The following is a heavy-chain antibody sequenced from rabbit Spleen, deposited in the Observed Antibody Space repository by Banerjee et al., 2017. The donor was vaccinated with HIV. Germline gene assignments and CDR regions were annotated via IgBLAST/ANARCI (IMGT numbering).Heavy chain of an antibody. J-gene: IGHJ6*01. D-gene: IGHD1-1*01. CDR2: IEVGSSGFS. CDR1: GFSFSSSYY. V-gene: IGHV1S40*01. CDR3: ARDTSSSFSSYGMAL. Sequence: QSLEESGGGLVQPEGSLTLTCTASGFSFSSSYYMCWVRQAPGKGLEWIACIEVGSSGFSYFATWAKGRFTISETSSTTVTLQVTRLTAADTATYFCARDTSSSFSSYGMALWGPGTLVTVS.